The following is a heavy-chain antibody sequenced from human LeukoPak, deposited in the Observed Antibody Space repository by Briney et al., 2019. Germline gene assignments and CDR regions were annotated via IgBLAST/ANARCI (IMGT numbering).Heavy chain of an antibody. Sequence: SQTLSLTCTASGGSISSGGYYWSWIRQHPGKGLEWIGYIYYSGSTYYNPSLKSRVTISVDTSKNQFSLKLSSVTAADTAVYYCARGDSSSWYSYYYGMDVWGQGTTVTVSS. CDR1: GGSISSGGYY. CDR2: IYYSGST. D-gene: IGHD6-13*01. J-gene: IGHJ6*02. CDR3: ARGDSSSWYSYYYGMDV. V-gene: IGHV4-31*03.